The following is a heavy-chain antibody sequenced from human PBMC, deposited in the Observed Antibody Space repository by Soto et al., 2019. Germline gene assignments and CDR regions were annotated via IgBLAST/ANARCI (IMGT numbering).Heavy chain of an antibody. D-gene: IGHD6-19*01. CDR1: GFTFSSYG. J-gene: IGHJ4*02. V-gene: IGHV3-30*18. CDR2: ISYDGSNK. CDR3: AKLTGYSSGWVTDY. Sequence: GGSLRLSCAASGFTFSSYGMHWVRQAPGKGLEWVAVISYDGSNKYYADSVKGRFTISRDNSKNTLYLQMNSLRAEDTAVYYCAKLTGYSSGWVTDYWGQGTLVTVSS.